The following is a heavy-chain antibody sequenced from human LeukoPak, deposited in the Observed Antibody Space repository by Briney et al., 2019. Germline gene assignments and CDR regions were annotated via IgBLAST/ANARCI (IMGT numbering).Heavy chain of an antibody. CDR2: IYPGDSDT. Sequence: GESLKISCKGSGYSFTSYWIGWVRQMPGKGLEWMGIIYPGDSDTRYSPSFQGQVTISVDKSISTAYLQWSSLKASDTAMYYCARLIHCGGDCYRNFDYWGQGALVTVSS. CDR1: GYSFTSYW. D-gene: IGHD2-21*01. V-gene: IGHV5-51*01. J-gene: IGHJ4*02. CDR3: ARLIHCGGDCYRNFDY.